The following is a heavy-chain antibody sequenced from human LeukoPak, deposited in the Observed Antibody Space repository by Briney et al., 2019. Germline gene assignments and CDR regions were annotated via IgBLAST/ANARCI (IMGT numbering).Heavy chain of an antibody. D-gene: IGHD3-3*02. Sequence: SGTLSLTCTVSLGSISSYFWSWLRQPPGKGGEGLGSIYHCGSTYYNPSLKSRVTISVDTTKDQFSVKLRSVTAADTAVDCGARGSIETAGNCFVPWGERTLVTVSS. CDR1: LGSISSYF. CDR2: IYHCGST. V-gene: IGHV4-38-2*02. CDR3: ARGSIETAGNCFVP. J-gene: IGHJ5*02.